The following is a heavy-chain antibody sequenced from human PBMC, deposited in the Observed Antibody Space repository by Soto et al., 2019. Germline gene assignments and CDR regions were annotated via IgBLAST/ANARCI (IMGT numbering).Heavy chain of an antibody. J-gene: IGHJ4*02. CDR1: GFNFSSYA. D-gene: IGHD2-15*01. CDR3: AKDLDRAASPRYFDY. Sequence: GGSLRVSCAASGFNFSSYAMSWVRQAPGKGLEWVSAISGSGGSTYYADSVKGRFTISRDNSKNTLYLQMNSLRAEDTAVYYCAKDLDRAASPRYFDYWGQGTLGTVSS. V-gene: IGHV3-23*01. CDR2: ISGSGGST.